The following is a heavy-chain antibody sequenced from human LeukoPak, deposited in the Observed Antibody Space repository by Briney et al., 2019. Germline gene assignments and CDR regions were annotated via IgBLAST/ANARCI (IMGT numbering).Heavy chain of an antibody. CDR1: GGSISTYY. CDR3: ARGRYCSATTCWGGDAFDI. D-gene: IGHD2-2*01. Sequence: SETLSLTCTVSGGSISTYYWSWLRQPAGKGLEWIGRIYTSATTNFNPSLKSRVTLSIGASKNQVSLRLSSVTAADPAVYYCARGRYCSATTCWGGDAFDIWGQGTVVTVSS. V-gene: IGHV4-4*07. CDR2: IYTSATT. J-gene: IGHJ3*02.